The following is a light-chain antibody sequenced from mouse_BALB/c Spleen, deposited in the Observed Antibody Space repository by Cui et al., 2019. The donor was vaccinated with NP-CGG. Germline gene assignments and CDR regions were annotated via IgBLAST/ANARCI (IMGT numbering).Light chain of an antibody. CDR2: GTK. J-gene: IGLJ1*01. CDR3: ALWYSNHWV. Sequence: QALLTQQSALTTSPGESVTLTCHSSTRAVTTSNYANWVQEKPDHLFTGLIGGTKNRAPGVPARFSGSLIGDKAALTITGAQTEDEAIYFCALWYSNHWVFGGGTKLTVL. CDR1: TRAVTTSNY. V-gene: IGLV1*01.